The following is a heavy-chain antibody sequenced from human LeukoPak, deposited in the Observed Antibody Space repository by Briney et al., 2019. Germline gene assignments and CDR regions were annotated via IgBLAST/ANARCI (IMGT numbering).Heavy chain of an antibody. V-gene: IGHV3-15*01. J-gene: IGHJ5*02. Sequence: GGSLRLSCAASGFTFSNAWMSWVRQAPGKGLEWVGRIKSKTDGGTTDYAAPVKGRFTISRDDSKNTLYLQMNSLKTEDTAVYYCTTGPLTITGTTGFDPWGQGTLVTVSS. CDR2: IKSKTDGGTT. CDR3: TTGPLTITGTTGFDP. D-gene: IGHD1-20*01. CDR1: GFTFSNAW.